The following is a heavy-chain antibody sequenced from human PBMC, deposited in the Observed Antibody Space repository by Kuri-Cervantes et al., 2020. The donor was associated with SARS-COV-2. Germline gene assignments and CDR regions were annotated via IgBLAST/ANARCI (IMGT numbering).Heavy chain of an antibody. J-gene: IGHJ6*02. V-gene: IGHV1-69*13. CDR3: ARASGSSLHYGMDV. D-gene: IGHD1-26*01. CDR1: GYTFTGYY. CDR2: IIPIFGTA. Sequence: SVKVSCKASGYTFTGYYMHWVRQAPGQGLEWMGGIIPIFGTANYAQKFQGRVTITADESTSTAYMELSSLRSEDTAVYYCARASGSSLHYGMDVWGQGTTVTVSS.